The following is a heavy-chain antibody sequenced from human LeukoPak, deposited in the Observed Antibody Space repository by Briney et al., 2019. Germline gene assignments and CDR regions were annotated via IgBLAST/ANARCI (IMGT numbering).Heavy chain of an antibody. CDR2: IYYSGST. D-gene: IGHD3-16*01. V-gene: IGHV4-61*01. Sequence: SSETLSLTCTVSGGSVSSGSYYWRWIRQPPGKGLEWIGNIYYSGSTYYNPSLKSRATISVDTSKNQFSLKLSSVTAADTAVYYCARDLWGSGLYYYYYGMDVWGQGTTVTVSS. CDR1: GGSVSSGSYY. CDR3: ARDLWGSGLYYYYYGMDV. J-gene: IGHJ6*02.